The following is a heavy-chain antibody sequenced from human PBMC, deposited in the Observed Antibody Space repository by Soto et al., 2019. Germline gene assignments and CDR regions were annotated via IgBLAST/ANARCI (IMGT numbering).Heavy chain of an antibody. CDR2: ISGNGIAT. CDR1: GFIFSDHA. D-gene: IGHD3-3*01. J-gene: IGHJ4*02. V-gene: IGHV3-23*01. Sequence: GGSLRLSCEASGFIFSDHAMSWVRQAPGKGLEWVSAISGNGIATYYADSVKGRFTISRDNARNSLYLQMDSLRDEDTALYYCAKGRYDFWSPYYFDSWGQGTLVTVSS. CDR3: AKGRYDFWSPYYFDS.